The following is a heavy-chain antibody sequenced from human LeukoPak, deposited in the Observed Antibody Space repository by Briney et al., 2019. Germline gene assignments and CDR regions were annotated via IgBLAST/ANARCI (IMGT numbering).Heavy chain of an antibody. Sequence: PSQTLSLTCTVSGGSIGSGDYYWSWIRQPPGKGLEWIGYIYYNGNTYYIPSLKSRVTISVDTSKNQFSLKLSSVTAADTAVYYCARKQWPQVPFDYWGQGTLVTVSS. CDR1: GGSIGSGDYY. D-gene: IGHD6-19*01. V-gene: IGHV4-30-4*01. CDR3: ARKQWPQVPFDY. CDR2: IYYNGNT. J-gene: IGHJ4*02.